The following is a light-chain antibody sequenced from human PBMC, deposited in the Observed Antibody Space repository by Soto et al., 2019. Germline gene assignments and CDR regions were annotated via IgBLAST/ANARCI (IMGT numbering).Light chain of an antibody. CDR2: LNSDGSH. CDR3: QTWGSGIRV. Sequence: QLVLTQSPSASASLGASVKLTCTLSSGHSSFGTAWHQQQPEKGPRYLMKLNSDGSHINGDGIPDRFSGSSSGAERYLTISNLQSDDEADYYSQTWGSGIRVFGGGTKLTVL. J-gene: IGLJ2*01. CDR1: SGHSSFG. V-gene: IGLV4-69*01.